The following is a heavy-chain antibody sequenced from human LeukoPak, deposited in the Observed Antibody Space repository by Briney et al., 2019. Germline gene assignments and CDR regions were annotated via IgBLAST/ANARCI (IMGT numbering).Heavy chain of an antibody. CDR2: IKQDGSEK. J-gene: IGHJ5*02. D-gene: IGHD4-17*01. V-gene: IGHV3-7*01. CDR3: ARENEDDYGDYVPWFDP. Sequence: QAGGSLRLSCAASGFTFSSYWMSWVRQAPGKGLEWVANIKQDGSEKYYVDSVKGRFTISRDNAKNSLYLQMNSLRAEDTAVYYCARENEDDYGDYVPWFDPWGQGTLVTVSS. CDR1: GFTFSSYW.